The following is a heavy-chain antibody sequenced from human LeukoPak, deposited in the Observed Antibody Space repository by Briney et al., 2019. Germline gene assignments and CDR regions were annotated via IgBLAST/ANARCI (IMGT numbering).Heavy chain of an antibody. D-gene: IGHD5-12*01. CDR3: AKDEGYDPIYYLES. Sequence: GGSLRLSCAASGFTVYTYAMTWVRQAPGKGLEWVSALDAGGGNTYYADSVKGRFTISRDNSKNTVYLQMNSLSAEDTAVYYCAKDEGYDPIYYLESWGQGTLVTVSS. CDR2: LDAGGGNT. CDR1: GFTVYTYA. J-gene: IGHJ4*02. V-gene: IGHV3-23*01.